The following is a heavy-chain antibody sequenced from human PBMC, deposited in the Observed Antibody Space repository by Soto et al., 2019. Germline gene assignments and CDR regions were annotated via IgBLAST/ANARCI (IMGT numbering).Heavy chain of an antibody. CDR1: GDTFTSYY. D-gene: IGHD3-3*01. V-gene: IGHV1-46*01. J-gene: IGHJ5*02. CDR3: ARSSGGNFGIIIEGSNWFDP. CDR2: INPHGGST. Sequence: GASVKVSCKDPGDTFTSYYLNWVRQAPGQGLEWMGVINPHGGSTKYAQKFQGRVTMTRDTSRSTVYMELRSLRSDDTAIYYCARSSGGNFGIIIEGSNWFDPWGQGTLVTVSS.